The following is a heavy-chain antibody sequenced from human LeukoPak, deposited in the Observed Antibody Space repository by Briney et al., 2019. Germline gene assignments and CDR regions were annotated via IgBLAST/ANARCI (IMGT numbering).Heavy chain of an antibody. V-gene: IGHV4-4*07. Sequence: PWEPLSLTCTVSGNSFGDYYWSWIRQPAGKGLEWIGRIYTCGSTTYNPSLKSRVTMSVDTSKSQFSLNLMSVTAADTAVYYCTRDTGTTGEVKFDPWGQGTLVTVSS. D-gene: IGHD4-17*01. CDR3: TRDTGTTGEVKFDP. CDR2: IYTCGST. J-gene: IGHJ5*02. CDR1: GNSFGDYY.